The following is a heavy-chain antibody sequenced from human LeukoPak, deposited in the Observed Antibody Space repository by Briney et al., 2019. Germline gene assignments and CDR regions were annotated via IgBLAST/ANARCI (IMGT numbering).Heavy chain of an antibody. CDR2: ISAYKGHT. CDR3: ARPLAVASFYYYFAY. D-gene: IGHD6-19*01. CDR1: GYPFTSYG. J-gene: IGHJ4*02. V-gene: IGHV1-18*01. Sequence: ASVKVSCKASGYPFTSYGISWVRQAPGQGLEWMGWISAYKGHTNYAQIVQGRVTMTTDTSTSTAYLELRSLRSDDTAIYYCARPLAVASFYYYFAYWGQGTVVRVSS.